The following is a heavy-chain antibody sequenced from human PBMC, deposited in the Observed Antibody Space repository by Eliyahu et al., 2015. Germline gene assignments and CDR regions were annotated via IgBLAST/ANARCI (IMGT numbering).Heavy chain of an antibody. Sequence: QVQLQQWGAGLLKPSETLSLTCAVYGGSFSGYYWSWIRQPPGKGLEWIGEINHSGSTNYNPSLKSRVTISVDTSKNQFSLKLSSVTAADTAVYYCATEYNWNYGLKKPQNYWGQGTLVTVSS. V-gene: IGHV4-34*01. CDR2: INHSGST. J-gene: IGHJ4*02. CDR3: ATEYNWNYGLKKPQNY. CDR1: GGSFSGYY. D-gene: IGHD1-7*01.